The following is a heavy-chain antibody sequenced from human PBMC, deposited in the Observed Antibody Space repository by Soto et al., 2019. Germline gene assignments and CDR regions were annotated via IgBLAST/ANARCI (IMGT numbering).Heavy chain of an antibody. Sequence: PGESLKISCKSSGYSFTSYWFEWVRQMPGKGLEWMGIIYPGDSDTRYSPSFQGQVTISADKSISTAYLQWSSLKASDTAMYYCARTSAAGKYYYGMDVWGQGTTVTVSS. V-gene: IGHV5-51*01. CDR2: IYPGDSDT. CDR3: ARTSAAGKYYYGMDV. D-gene: IGHD6-13*01. J-gene: IGHJ6*02. CDR1: GYSFTSYW.